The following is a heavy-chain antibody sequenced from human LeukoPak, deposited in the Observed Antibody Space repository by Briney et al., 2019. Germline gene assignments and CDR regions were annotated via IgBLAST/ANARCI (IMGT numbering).Heavy chain of an antibody. D-gene: IGHD4/OR15-4a*01. CDR2: IIPILGIA. J-gene: IGHJ4*02. V-gene: IGHV1-69*04. Sequence: GASVKVSCKASGYTFTSYDINWVRQAPGQGLEWMGRIIPILGIANYAQKFQGRVTITADKSTSTAYMELSSLRSEDTAVYYCARDLGLWSSGRFDYWGQGTLVTVSS. CDR3: ARDLGLWSSGRFDY. CDR1: GYTFTSYD.